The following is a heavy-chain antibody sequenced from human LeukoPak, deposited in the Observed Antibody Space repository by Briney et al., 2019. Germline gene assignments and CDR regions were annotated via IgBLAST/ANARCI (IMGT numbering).Heavy chain of an antibody. CDR1: GFTFSSYA. V-gene: IGHV3-23*01. CDR2: ISGSGGST. D-gene: IGHD2-15*01. Sequence: GGSLRLSCAASGFTFSSYAMSWVRQAPGKGLEWVSAISGSGGSTYYADSVKGRFTISRDNSKNTLYLQMNSLRAEDTAVYYCAKPVVVADLYYYYGMDVWGQGTTVTVSS. J-gene: IGHJ6*02. CDR3: AKPVVVADLYYYYGMDV.